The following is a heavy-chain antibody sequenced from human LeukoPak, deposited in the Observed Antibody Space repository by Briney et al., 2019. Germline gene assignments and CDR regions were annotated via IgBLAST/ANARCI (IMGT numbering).Heavy chain of an antibody. D-gene: IGHD2-2*01. CDR2: INPSGGST. V-gene: IGHV1-46*01. Sequence: GASVKVSCKASGYTFTSYYMHWVRQAPGQGLEWMGIINPSGGSTSYAQKFQGRVTMTRDTSTSTVYMELSSLRSEDTAVYYCARDLECTSCSSAGNYGMDVWGQGTTVTVSS. CDR1: GYTFTSYY. CDR3: ARDLECTSCSSAGNYGMDV. J-gene: IGHJ6*02.